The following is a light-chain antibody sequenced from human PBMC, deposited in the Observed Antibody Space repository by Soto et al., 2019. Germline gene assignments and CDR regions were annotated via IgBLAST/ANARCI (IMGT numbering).Light chain of an antibody. J-gene: IGKJ1*01. CDR3: KQYGRSPWT. V-gene: IGKV3-20*01. Sequence: EIVLTQSPGTLSLSPGERVTLSCRASQSVSSTYLAWYQHKPGQAPRLLIYGAFSRATGIPDRFSGSGSGTDFTLTISRLEPDDFAVYYCKQYGRSPWTFGQGT. CDR2: GAF. CDR1: QSVSSTY.